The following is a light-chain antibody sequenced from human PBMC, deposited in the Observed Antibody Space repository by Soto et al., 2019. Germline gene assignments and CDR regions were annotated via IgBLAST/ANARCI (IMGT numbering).Light chain of an antibody. CDR3: QQYNSYPYT. J-gene: IGKJ2*01. Sequence: ITCRASQSISSWLAWYQQKPGKAPKLLIYKASSLESGVPSRFSGSGSGTEFTLTISSLQPDDFATYYCQQYNSYPYTFGQGTKLEIK. CDR1: QSISSW. V-gene: IGKV1-5*03. CDR2: KAS.